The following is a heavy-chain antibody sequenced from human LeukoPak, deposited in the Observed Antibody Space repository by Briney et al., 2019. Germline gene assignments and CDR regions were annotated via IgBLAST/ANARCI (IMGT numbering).Heavy chain of an antibody. J-gene: IGHJ4*02. CDR3: ARGRYCSGGSCLLDY. D-gene: IGHD2-15*01. CDR1: GFTFSSYA. V-gene: IGHV3-64*01. CDR2: ISSNGGST. Sequence: GGSLRLXCAASGFTFSSYAMHWVRQAPGKGLEYVSAISSNGGSTYYANSVKGRFTISRDNSKNTLYLQMGSLRAEDMAVYYCARGRYCSGGSCLLDYWGQGTLVTVSS.